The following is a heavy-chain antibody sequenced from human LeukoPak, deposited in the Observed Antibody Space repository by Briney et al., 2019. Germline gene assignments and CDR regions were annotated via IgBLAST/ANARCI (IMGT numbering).Heavy chain of an antibody. Sequence: GGSLRLSCAASGFTFSSYAMSWVRQAPGKGLEWVSAISGSGGSTYYADSVKGRFTISRDNSKNTLYLQMNSLRAEDTAVYYCAKVVARDMVVVVAATYYFAYWGQGTLVTASS. D-gene: IGHD2-15*01. V-gene: IGHV3-23*01. J-gene: IGHJ4*02. CDR2: ISGSGGST. CDR3: AKVVARDMVVVVAATYYFAY. CDR1: GFTFSSYA.